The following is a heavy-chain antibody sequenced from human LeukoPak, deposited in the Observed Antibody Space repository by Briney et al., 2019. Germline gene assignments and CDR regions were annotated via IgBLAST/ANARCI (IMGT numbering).Heavy chain of an antibody. Sequence: GGSLRLSCAASGFTFSSYAMHWVRQAPGKGLEWVAVISNDGSNKYYADSVKGRFTISRDNSKNTLYLQMNSLRAEDTAVYYCARVDILTGYFDYWGQGTLVTVSS. CDR3: ARVDILTGYFDY. CDR1: GFTFSSYA. J-gene: IGHJ4*02. V-gene: IGHV3-30-3*01. CDR2: ISNDGSNK. D-gene: IGHD3-9*01.